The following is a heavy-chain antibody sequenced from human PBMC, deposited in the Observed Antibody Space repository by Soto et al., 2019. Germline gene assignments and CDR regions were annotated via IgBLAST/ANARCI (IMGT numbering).Heavy chain of an antibody. V-gene: IGHV4-31*03. J-gene: IGHJ4*02. CDR1: GGSISSGGYY. D-gene: IGHD2-2*01. Sequence: QVQLQESGPGLVKPSQTLSLTCTVSGGSISSGGYYWSWIRQHPGKGLEWIGYIYYSGSTYYNPSLTGRVTISLDTSKNQFSLKLSSVTAADTAVYYCATSSTSANYFDYWGQGTLVTVSS. CDR3: ATSSTSANYFDY. CDR2: IYYSGST.